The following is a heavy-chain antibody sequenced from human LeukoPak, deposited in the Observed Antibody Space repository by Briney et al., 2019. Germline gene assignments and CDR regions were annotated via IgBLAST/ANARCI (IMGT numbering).Heavy chain of an antibody. CDR2: INHSGST. Sequence: SETLSLTCTVSGGSISSGDYYWSWIRQPPGKGLEWIGEINHSGSTNYNPSLKSRVTISVDTSKNQFSLKLSSVTAADTAVYYCARGNGLDYWGQGTLVTVSS. J-gene: IGHJ4*02. V-gene: IGHV4-39*07. CDR3: ARGNGLDY. CDR1: GGSISSGDYY.